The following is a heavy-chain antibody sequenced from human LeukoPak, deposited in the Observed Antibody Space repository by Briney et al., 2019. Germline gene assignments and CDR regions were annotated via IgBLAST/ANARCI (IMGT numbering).Heavy chain of an antibody. CDR3: ARSVLDETYYMDV. Sequence: SETLSLTCTVTAGSLGNYYWSWIRQPAGKGLEWIGRIYSSGNTNYNPSLKSRVTMSVDTSKNQFSLKLNSLTAADTAVYYCARSVLDETYYMDVWGKGTSVTVSS. V-gene: IGHV4-4*07. D-gene: IGHD3-16*01. CDR2: IYSSGNT. J-gene: IGHJ6*03. CDR1: AGSLGNYY.